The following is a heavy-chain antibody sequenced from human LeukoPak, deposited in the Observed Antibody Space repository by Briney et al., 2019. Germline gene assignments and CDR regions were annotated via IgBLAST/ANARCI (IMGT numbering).Heavy chain of an antibody. Sequence: GGSLRLSCAASGFTFSSYGMHWVRQAPGKGLEWVAVISYDGSNKYYADSVKGRFTISKDNAKNSLYLQMNSLRAEDTAVYYCARDSRWDFDYWGQGTLVTVSS. J-gene: IGHJ4*02. D-gene: IGHD4-23*01. CDR3: ARDSRWDFDY. CDR1: GFTFSSYG. V-gene: IGHV3-30*03. CDR2: ISYDGSNK.